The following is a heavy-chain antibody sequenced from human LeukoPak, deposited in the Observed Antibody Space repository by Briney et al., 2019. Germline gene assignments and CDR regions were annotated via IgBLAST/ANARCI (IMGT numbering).Heavy chain of an antibody. CDR2: IYYSGST. V-gene: IGHV4-31*03. J-gene: IGHJ3*02. D-gene: IGHD6-13*01. CDR3: ARGIQSSFDI. Sequence: SETLSLTCTVSGGSISSGGYYWSWIRQHPGEGLEWIGYIYYSGSTYYNPSLKSRVTISVDTSKNQFSLKLSSVTAADTAVYYCARGIQSSFDIWGQGTMVTVSS. CDR1: GGSISSGGYY.